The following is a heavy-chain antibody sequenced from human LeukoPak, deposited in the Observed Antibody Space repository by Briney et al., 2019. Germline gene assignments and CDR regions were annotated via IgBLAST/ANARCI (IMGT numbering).Heavy chain of an antibody. V-gene: IGHV3-23*01. CDR1: GFTFSSYA. CDR2: ISGSGGST. Sequence: GGSLRLSCAASGFTFSSYAMSWVRQAPGKGLEWVSAISGSGGSTYYADSVKGRFTISRDNSMNTLYLQMNSLRAEDTAVYYCAKDSVWGSYRPTQIDYWGQGTLVTVSS. CDR3: AKDSVWGSYRPTQIDY. J-gene: IGHJ4*02. D-gene: IGHD3-16*02.